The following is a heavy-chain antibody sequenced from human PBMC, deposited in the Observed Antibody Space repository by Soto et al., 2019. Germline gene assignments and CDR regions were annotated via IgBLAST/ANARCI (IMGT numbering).Heavy chain of an antibody. V-gene: IGHV3-48*03. CDR1: GFTFSSYE. CDR2: ISSGGDSP. Sequence: GGSLSLSCAASGFTFSSYEMNWVRQAPGKTLEWISYISSGGDSPHYADSVKGRFTISRDNAKNSLYLQMTSLRVKDTAVYKSARVYCSPPTCHVQAFDSWAKGPLVTVSS. CDR3: ARVYCSPPTCHVQAFDS. J-gene: IGHJ4*02. D-gene: IGHD2-15*01.